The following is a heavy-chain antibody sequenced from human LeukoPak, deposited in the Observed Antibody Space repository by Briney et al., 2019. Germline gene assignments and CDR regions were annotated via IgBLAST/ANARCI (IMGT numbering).Heavy chain of an antibody. D-gene: IGHD6-13*01. CDR2: IYYSGST. Sequence: SETLSLTCTVSGGSISSYYWSWIRQPPGKGLGWIGYIYYSGSTNYNPSLKSRVTISVDTSKNQFSLKLSSVTAADTAVYYCARDMGIAAAGASDYYYYGMDVWGQGTTVTVSS. V-gene: IGHV4-59*01. CDR3: ARDMGIAAAGASDYYYYGMDV. J-gene: IGHJ6*02. CDR1: GGSISSYY.